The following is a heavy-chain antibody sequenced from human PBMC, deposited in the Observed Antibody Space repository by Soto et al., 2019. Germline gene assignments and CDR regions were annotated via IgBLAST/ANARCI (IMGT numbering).Heavy chain of an antibody. CDR3: ARDQGVAAAGITWFDP. D-gene: IGHD6-13*01. Sequence: TLSLTCTVSGASMNSYHWSWIRQPAGKGLEWIGHIHSSGSTNYNPSLKSRVTMSVDTSKNQFSLRLMSLTAADTAVYYCARDQGVAAAGITWFDPWGQGSLVTVSS. J-gene: IGHJ5*02. CDR2: IHSSGST. V-gene: IGHV4-4*07. CDR1: GASMNSYH.